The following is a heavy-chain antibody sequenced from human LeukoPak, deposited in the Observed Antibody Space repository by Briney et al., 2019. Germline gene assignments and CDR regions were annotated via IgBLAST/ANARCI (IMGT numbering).Heavy chain of an antibody. J-gene: IGHJ3*02. Sequence: GGSLRLSCAASGFTFSSYSMNWVRQAPGKGLEWVSSISSSSSYIYYADSVKGRFTISRDNAKNSLYLQMNSLRAEDTAVYYCARDPQLIRFLEWFGAFDIWGQGTMVTVSS. CDR2: ISSSSSYI. D-gene: IGHD3-3*01. CDR3: ARDPQLIRFLEWFGAFDI. V-gene: IGHV3-21*01. CDR1: GFTFSSYS.